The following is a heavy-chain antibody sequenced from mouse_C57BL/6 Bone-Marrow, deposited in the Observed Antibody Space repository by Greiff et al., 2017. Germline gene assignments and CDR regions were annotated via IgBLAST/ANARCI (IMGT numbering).Heavy chain of an antibody. J-gene: IGHJ3*01. D-gene: IGHD2-5*01. CDR2: IHPSDSDT. V-gene: IGHV1-74*01. CDR3: AIGNSNYLAWFAY. Sequence: QVQLKQPGAELVKPGASVKVSCKASGYTFTSYWMHWVKQRPGQGLEWIGRIHPSDSDTNYNQKFKGQATLTVDKSSSTAYMQLSSLTSEDSVVYYCAIGNSNYLAWFAYWGQGTLVTVSA. CDR1: GYTFTSYW.